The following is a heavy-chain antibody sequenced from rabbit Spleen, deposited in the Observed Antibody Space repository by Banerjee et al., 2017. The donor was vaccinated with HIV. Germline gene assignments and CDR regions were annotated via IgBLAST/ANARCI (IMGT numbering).Heavy chain of an antibody. Sequence: QQLVETGGGLVKPGASLTLACTASGFSFSSSYDMCWVRQAPGKGLEWIGCIYIGSGSTWYASWAKGRFTISKTSSTTVTLQMTSLTAADTATYFCVREVAAKFSLWGQGTLVTVS. V-gene: IGHV1S40*01. CDR1: GFSFSSSYD. CDR3: VREVAAKFSL. CDR2: IYIGSGST. J-gene: IGHJ4*01. D-gene: IGHD4-1*01.